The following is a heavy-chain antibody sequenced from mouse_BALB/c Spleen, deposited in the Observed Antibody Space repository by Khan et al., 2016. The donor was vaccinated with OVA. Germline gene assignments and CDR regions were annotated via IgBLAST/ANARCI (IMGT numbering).Heavy chain of an antibody. CDR1: GYTFTSYT. CDR2: FNPSKGYT. CDR3: VRDAAYHKNGGWIDY. Sequence: LHFQEPGAELARPGASVKLSSKAPGYTFTSYTFHWLKLRPEQGLEWIGCFNPSKGYTNYNQKFKDKATSTADKSSTTAYMEMSNLKSDDTALCSCVRDAAYHKNGGWIDYWGQGTLVTVSA. D-gene: IGHD1-2*01. J-gene: IGHJ3*01. V-gene: IGHV1-4*01.